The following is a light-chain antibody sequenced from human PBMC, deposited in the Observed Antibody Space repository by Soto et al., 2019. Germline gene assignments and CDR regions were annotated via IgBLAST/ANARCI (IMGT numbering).Light chain of an antibody. CDR2: TAS. V-gene: IGKV1-6*01. CDR3: LQDYNYPLT. Sequence: AIQMTQSPSSLSASVGDRVTITCRASQAIRNDLGWYQLKPGKAPKLLIYTASSLQSGVPSRFSGSGSGTHFTLTISSLQPEDFATYYCLQDYNYPLTFGGGTKVEIK. J-gene: IGKJ4*01. CDR1: QAIRND.